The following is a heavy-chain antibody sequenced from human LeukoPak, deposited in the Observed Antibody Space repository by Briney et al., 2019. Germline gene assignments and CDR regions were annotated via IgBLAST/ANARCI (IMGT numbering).Heavy chain of an antibody. CDR1: GFTFDNYA. Sequence: GGSLRLSCAASGFTFDNYAMSWVRRTPGKGLEWVSAISGSGGSTDYADSVKGRFTISRDNSKNTLYLQMNSLRAEDTAVYYCAKDHRRYSYGYQDYWGQGTLVTVSS. V-gene: IGHV3-23*01. CDR3: AKDHRRYSYGYQDY. D-gene: IGHD5-18*01. CDR2: ISGSGGST. J-gene: IGHJ4*02.